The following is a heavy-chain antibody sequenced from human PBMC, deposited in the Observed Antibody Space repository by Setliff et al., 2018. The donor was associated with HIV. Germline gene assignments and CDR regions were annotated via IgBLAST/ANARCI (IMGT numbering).Heavy chain of an antibody. CDR1: GGSISSHY. CDR3: ARGLSSPFAAGL. CDR2: ISYTGGT. D-gene: IGHD6-13*01. Sequence: PSETLSLTCTVSGGSISSHYWGWLRQPPGKRLEWIGSISYTGGTNHNPSLQSRVTMSIDTSKDQFSLKLSSLTSADTAVYYCARGLSSPFAAGLWGQGTLVTVSS. V-gene: IGHV4-59*11. J-gene: IGHJ4*02.